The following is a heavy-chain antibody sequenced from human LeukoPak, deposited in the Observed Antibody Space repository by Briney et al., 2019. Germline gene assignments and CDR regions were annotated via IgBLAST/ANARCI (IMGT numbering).Heavy chain of an antibody. Sequence: GASVKVSCKASGYTFTSYGISWVRQAPGQGLEWMGWISAYNGNTNYAQKLQGRVTMTTDTSTSTAYMELRSLRSDDTAVYYCARDSGYDFGKSLSLRGGFDYWGQGTLVTVSS. CDR2: ISAYNGNT. D-gene: IGHD5-12*01. J-gene: IGHJ4*02. CDR3: ARDSGYDFGKSLSLRGGFDY. CDR1: GYTFTSYG. V-gene: IGHV1-18*01.